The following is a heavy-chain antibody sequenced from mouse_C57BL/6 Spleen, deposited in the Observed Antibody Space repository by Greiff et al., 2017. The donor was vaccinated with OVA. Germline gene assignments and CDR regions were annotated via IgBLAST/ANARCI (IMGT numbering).Heavy chain of an antibody. D-gene: IGHD1-1*01. CDR1: GYTFTSYW. J-gene: IGHJ4*01. CDR3: ATTSRYYYAMDY. CDR2: IDPSDSET. V-gene: IGHV1-52*01. Sequence: QVQLKQPGAELVRPGSSVKLSCKASGYTFTSYWMHWVKQRPIQGLEWIGNIDPSDSETHYNQKFKDKATLTVDKSSSTAYMQLSSLTSEDSAVYYCATTSRYYYAMDYWGQGTSVTVSS.